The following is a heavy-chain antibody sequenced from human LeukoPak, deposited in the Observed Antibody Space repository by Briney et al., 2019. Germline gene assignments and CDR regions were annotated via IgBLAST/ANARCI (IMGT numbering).Heavy chain of an antibody. J-gene: IGHJ5*02. D-gene: IGHD6-6*01. CDR1: GGSFSGYY. CDR2: IYYSGST. Sequence: PSETLSLTCAVYGGSFSGYYWSWIRQPPGKGLEWIGSIYYSGSTYFNPSLKSRVTMSVDTSNNQFSLNLSSVTAADTAVYYCARDSSIAARSWFDPWGQGTLVTVSS. V-gene: IGHV4-34*01. CDR3: ARDSSIAARSWFDP.